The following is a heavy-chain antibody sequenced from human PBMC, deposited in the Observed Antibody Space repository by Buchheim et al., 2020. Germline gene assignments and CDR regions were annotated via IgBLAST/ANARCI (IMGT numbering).Heavy chain of an antibody. CDR1: GASISRSNFH. CDR3: ARAYYDFWSGYYYSRWFDL. CDR2: VYHGETV. J-gene: IGHJ5*02. D-gene: IGHD3-3*01. V-gene: IGHV4-39*02. Sequence: QLQLQESGPGLVRPSETLSLTCSVSGASISRSNFHWDWIRQSPGTGLEWIGSVYHGETVYYNLSLKSRVSISVATSKNHFSLKLTSVTAADTAVYYCARAYYDFWSGYYYSRWFDLWGQGTL.